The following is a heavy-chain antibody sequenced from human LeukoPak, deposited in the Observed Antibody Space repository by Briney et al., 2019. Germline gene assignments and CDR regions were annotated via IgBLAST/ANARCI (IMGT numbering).Heavy chain of an antibody. J-gene: IGHJ4*02. CDR2: MHPGNGNT. Sequence: ASVKVSCKASGYRFISNYIQWVRQAPGLGPEWMGWMHPGNGNTRYAEKFQGRVTMTRDTSINTAYMDLSRLKSDDTAVYYCARDDSSGYFKGGYWGQGTLVTVSS. CDR1: GYRFISNY. V-gene: IGHV1-2*02. CDR3: ARDDSSGYFKGGY. D-gene: IGHD3-22*01.